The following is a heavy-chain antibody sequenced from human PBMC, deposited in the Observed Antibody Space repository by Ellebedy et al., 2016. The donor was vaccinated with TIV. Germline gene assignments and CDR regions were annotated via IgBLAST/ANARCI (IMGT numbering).Heavy chain of an antibody. J-gene: IGHJ6*02. CDR3: ARDIVVVPAARRHHYYSGMDV. CDR2: ISSTSTYI. D-gene: IGHD2-2*01. CDR1: GSTPSSYS. Sequence: PGGSLRPSCPPSGSTPSSYSMNWVRQPPGKGLEWVSSISSTSTYIYYADSVTARFTISRDNAKNTLYLQMNSLRAEDPAVYYCARDIVVVPAARRHHYYSGMDVWGQGTTVTVSS. V-gene: IGHV3-21*01.